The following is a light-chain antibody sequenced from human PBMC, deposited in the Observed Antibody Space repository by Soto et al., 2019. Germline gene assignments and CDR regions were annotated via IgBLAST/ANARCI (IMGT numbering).Light chain of an antibody. CDR2: VNNDGSH. J-gene: IGLJ1*01. V-gene: IGLV4-69*01. Sequence: QPVLTQSPSASASLGASVKLTCTLSSGHSSYAIAWHQQQPEKGPRYLMKVNNDGSHSKGDGIPDRLSGSSSGAERYLTISSLQSEDEADYYCQTWGTGIRVFGTGTKVTVL. CDR1: SGHSSYA. CDR3: QTWGTGIRV.